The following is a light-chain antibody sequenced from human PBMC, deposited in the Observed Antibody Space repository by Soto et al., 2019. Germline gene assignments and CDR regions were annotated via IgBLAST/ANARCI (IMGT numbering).Light chain of an antibody. Sequence: QSVLTQPPSASGTPGQRVTIACSGSSSNIGSNYVYWYQQLPGTAPKLLIYRNNRRPSGVPDRFSGTKSGTSASLAIRGLRSEDEADYYGAAWDDSLRGVFGTGTKLTVL. CDR3: AAWDDSLRGV. CDR2: RNN. V-gene: IGLV1-47*01. J-gene: IGLJ1*01. CDR1: SSNIGSNY.